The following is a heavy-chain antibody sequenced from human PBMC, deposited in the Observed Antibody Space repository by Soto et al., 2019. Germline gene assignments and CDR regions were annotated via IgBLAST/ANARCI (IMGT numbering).Heavy chain of an antibody. CDR3: AIGLYYFDY. Sequence: PSETQSLTCTVSGDSIRSSSYYWGWVRQPPGKGLEWIGSIYYSGSTYYNPSLKSRVTISEDTSRDQFSLRLRSVTAADTAVYYCAIGLYYFDYWGQGTLVTVSS. J-gene: IGHJ4*02. CDR2: IYYSGST. D-gene: IGHD3-16*01. CDR1: GDSIRSSSYY. V-gene: IGHV4-39*01.